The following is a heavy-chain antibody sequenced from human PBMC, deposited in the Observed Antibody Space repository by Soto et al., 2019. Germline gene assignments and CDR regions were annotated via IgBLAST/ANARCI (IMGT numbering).Heavy chain of an antibody. V-gene: IGHV4-39*01. Sequence: QLQLQESGPGLVKPSETLSLTCTVSGGSISSSSYYWAWVRQPPGKGLEWIGSIYYSGPTYYNPSLKSRVTIHEDTSKNQVSLKLSSVTAADTAVFYCARLIRCKTTSCYLDYWGQGTLVTVSS. CDR1: GGSISSSSYY. CDR2: IYYSGPT. D-gene: IGHD2-2*01. J-gene: IGHJ4*02. CDR3: ARLIRCKTTSCYLDY.